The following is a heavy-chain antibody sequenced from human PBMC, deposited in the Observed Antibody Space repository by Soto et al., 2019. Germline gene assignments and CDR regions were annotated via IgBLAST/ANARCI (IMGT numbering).Heavy chain of an antibody. Sequence: GASVKVSCKVSGYTLTELSMHWVRQAPGKGLAWMGGFDLEDGETIYSQKFQGRVTMTEETSTDTAYMEQSSPRSEDTAVYYCAGGILGDPWNWFDPWGQGTLVTVSS. D-gene: IGHD2-21*02. J-gene: IGHJ5*02. V-gene: IGHV1-24*01. CDR2: FDLEDGET. CDR1: GYTLTELS. CDR3: AGGILGDPWNWFDP.